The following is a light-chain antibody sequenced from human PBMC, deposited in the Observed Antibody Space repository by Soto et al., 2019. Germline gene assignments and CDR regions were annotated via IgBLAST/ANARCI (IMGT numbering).Light chain of an antibody. V-gene: IGKV3-20*01. CDR2: GAS. J-gene: IGKJ3*01. Sequence: EIVLTQSPGTLSVSPGERATLSCRASQSVSSSYLAWYQQKPGQAPRLLIYGASSRATGIPDRFSGSGSGTDFTLTISRLEPEAFAVYYCEQYGSSPLFTFGPGTKVDI. CDR1: QSVSSSY. CDR3: EQYGSSPLFT.